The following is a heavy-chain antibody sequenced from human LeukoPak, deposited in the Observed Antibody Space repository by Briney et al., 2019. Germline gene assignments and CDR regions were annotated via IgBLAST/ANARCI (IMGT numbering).Heavy chain of an antibody. Sequence: GSLRLSCAASGFTFSSYAMSWVRQAPGKGLEWVSAISGSGGSTFYADSVKGRFTISRDNSKNTLFLRMKSLRAEDTAVYYCAKRRISWYDDFDHWGQGTLVTVSS. CDR3: AKRRISWYDDFDH. D-gene: IGHD6-13*01. CDR2: ISGSGGST. V-gene: IGHV3-23*01. CDR1: GFTFSSYA. J-gene: IGHJ4*02.